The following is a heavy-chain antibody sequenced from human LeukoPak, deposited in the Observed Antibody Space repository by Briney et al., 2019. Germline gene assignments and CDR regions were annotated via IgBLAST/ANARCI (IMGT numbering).Heavy chain of an antibody. CDR3: ATDPTTITIFGVVQNI. D-gene: IGHD3-3*01. CDR1: GYTFTGYY. CDR2: FDPEDGET. V-gene: IGHV1-24*01. J-gene: IGHJ4*02. Sequence: ASVKVSCKASGYTFTGYYMHWVRQAPGQGLEWMGGFDPEDGETIYAQKFQGRVTMTEDTSTDTAYMELSSLRSEDTAVYYCATDPTTITIFGVVQNIWGQGTLVTVSS.